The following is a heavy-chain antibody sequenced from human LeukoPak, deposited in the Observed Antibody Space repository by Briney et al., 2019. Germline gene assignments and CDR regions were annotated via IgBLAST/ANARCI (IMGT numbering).Heavy chain of an antibody. CDR2: ISAYNGNT. Sequence: ASVKVSCKASGYTFTSYGISWVRLAPGQGLEWMGWISAYNGNTNYAQKLQGRVTMTTDTSTSTAYMELRSLRSDDTAAYYRARGDSSGHEFDYWGQGTLVTVSS. D-gene: IGHD6-19*01. J-gene: IGHJ4*02. CDR1: GYTFTSYG. CDR3: ARGDSSGHEFDY. V-gene: IGHV1-18*01.